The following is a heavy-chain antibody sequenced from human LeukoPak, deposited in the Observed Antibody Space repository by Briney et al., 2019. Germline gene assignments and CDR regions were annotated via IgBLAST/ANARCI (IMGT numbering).Heavy chain of an antibody. V-gene: IGHV1-3*01. CDR1: GYTFTSYA. CDR2: INAGNGNT. CDR3: ARVFPGGSYHFDY. D-gene: IGHD1-26*01. Sequence: ASVKDSCKASGYTFTSYAMHWVRQAPGQRLEWMGWINAGNGNTKYSQKFQGRVTITRDTSASTAYMELSSLRSEDTAVYYCARVFPGGSYHFDYWGQGTLVTVSS. J-gene: IGHJ4*02.